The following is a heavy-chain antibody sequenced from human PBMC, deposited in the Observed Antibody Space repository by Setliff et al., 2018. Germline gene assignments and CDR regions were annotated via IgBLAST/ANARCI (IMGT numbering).Heavy chain of an antibody. Sequence: SLRLSCAASGFTFSSYDMHWVRQATGKGLEWVSAIGTAGDTYYPGSVKGRFTISRENAKNSLYLQMNSLRAGDTAVYYCVRGGEGRDDSNSGSWGQGTTVTVSS. D-gene: IGHD2-21*02. CDR3: VRGGEGRDDSNSGS. V-gene: IGHV3-13*01. CDR2: IGTAGDT. J-gene: IGHJ6*02. CDR1: GFTFSSYD.